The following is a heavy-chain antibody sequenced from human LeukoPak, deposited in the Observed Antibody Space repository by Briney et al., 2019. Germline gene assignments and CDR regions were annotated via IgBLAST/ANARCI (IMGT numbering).Heavy chain of an antibody. D-gene: IGHD5-24*01. CDR1: ASRFTSYW. J-gene: IGHJ4*02. Sequence: GESLQISSQGPASRFTSYWIAWVRQISGKGLDWMGIIYPGDSDTRNSPSFQGQVTISADKSISTAYLQWSSLKASDTAMYYCARLGDGYTSSSFDYWGQGTLVTVSS. V-gene: IGHV5-51*01. CDR3: ARLGDGYTSSSFDY. CDR2: IYPGDSDT.